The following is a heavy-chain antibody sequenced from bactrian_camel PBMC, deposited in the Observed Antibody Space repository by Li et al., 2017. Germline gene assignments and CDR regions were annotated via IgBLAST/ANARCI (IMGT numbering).Heavy chain of an antibody. J-gene: IGHJ6*01. V-gene: IGHV3S1*01. CDR1: EYTRDYC. D-gene: IGHD3*01. Sequence: HVQLVESGGGSVQAGGSLTLSCVASEYTRDYCMGWSRQAPGKEREGVAVLDRIVGTTYVDSVKGRFTISEDNAKASLYLQMNDLKPDDTGVYFCAAESAYDCQPASPLWFAYWGQGTQVTVS. CDR3: AAESAYDCQPASPLWFAY. CDR2: LDRIVGTT.